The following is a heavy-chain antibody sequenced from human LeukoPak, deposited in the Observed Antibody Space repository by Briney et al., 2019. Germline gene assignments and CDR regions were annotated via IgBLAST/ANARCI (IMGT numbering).Heavy chain of an antibody. D-gene: IGHD3-16*01. Sequence: PGRSLRLSCAASGFTFDDYAMHWVRQARGKGLEWVSGISWNSGRIDYADSVKGRFTISRDNAKNSLYLQMNSLRVEDTALYYCAKDFYRLGEFDAFDNWGQGTMVTVSS. CDR3: AKDFYRLGEFDAFDN. V-gene: IGHV3-9*01. J-gene: IGHJ3*02. CDR1: GFTFDDYA. CDR2: ISWNSGRI.